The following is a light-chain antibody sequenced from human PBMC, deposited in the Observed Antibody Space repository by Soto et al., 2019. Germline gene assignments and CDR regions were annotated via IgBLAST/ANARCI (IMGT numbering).Light chain of an antibody. Sequence: QSVLTQPASVSGSPGQSITISCTGTTSDVGDYNYVSWYQQYPGKAPKLMIYDVGNRPSGISNRLSGSKSGNTASLTISGLQAEDEADYYCSSLTSSNTFVFGTGTKGTV. CDR2: DVG. CDR1: TSDVGDYNY. J-gene: IGLJ1*01. CDR3: SSLTSSNTFV. V-gene: IGLV2-14*01.